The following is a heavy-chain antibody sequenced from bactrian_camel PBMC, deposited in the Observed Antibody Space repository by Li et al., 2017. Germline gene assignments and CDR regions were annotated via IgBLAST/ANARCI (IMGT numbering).Heavy chain of an antibody. Sequence: QLVESGGGLVQPGGSLRLSCTASGFTFDDSDMGWYRQGADRSCEKVASITSSGEYTYYADSVRGRFTISQDNTKNTWYLQMLSLKSEDTALYYCAAGPWYTDEYKYWGQGTQVTVS. J-gene: IGHJ4*01. CDR1: GFTFDDSD. D-gene: IGHD6*01. CDR3: AAGPWYTDEYKY. CDR2: ITSSGEYT. V-gene: IGHV3-1*01.